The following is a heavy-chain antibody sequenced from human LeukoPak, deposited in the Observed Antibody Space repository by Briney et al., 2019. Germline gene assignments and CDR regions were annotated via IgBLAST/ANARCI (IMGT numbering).Heavy chain of an antibody. CDR1: GYTFTGYY. CDR3: AVDSDYVVQSV. CDR2: INPNSGGT. D-gene: IGHD4-17*01. V-gene: IGHV1-2*02. J-gene: IGHJ6*04. Sequence: ASVKLSCKASGYTFTGYYMHWVRQAPGQGLGWMGWINPNSGGTNYAQKFQGRVTMTRDTSISTAYMELSKLRSDDTAVYYCAVDSDYVVQSVWGKGTTVTISS.